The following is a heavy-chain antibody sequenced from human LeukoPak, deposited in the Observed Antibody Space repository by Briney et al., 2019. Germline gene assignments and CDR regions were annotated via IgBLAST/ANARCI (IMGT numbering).Heavy chain of an antibody. CDR1: GFTFSSYT. CDR3: ARIAAAGPGY. D-gene: IGHD6-13*01. J-gene: IGHJ4*02. Sequence: GGSLRLSCAASGFTFSSYTMYWVRQAPGKGLEWVSSISSSSSYIYYADSVKGRFTISRDNAKNSVYLQMNSLRAEDTAVYYCARIAAAGPGYWGQGTLVTVSS. CDR2: ISSSSSYI. V-gene: IGHV3-21*01.